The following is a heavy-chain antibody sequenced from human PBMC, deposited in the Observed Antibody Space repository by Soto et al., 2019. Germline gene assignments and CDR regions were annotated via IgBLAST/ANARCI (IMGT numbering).Heavy chain of an antibody. D-gene: IGHD5-18*01. CDR2: VSASGLNT. CDR3: ATDRPRRTSGYFVDY. Sequence: EVQLLESGGKLVQPGGSLTLSCAASGFTFSTYAMAWVRQAPGKGLEWVSGVSASGLNTDYEDPVKGRFYISRDNSKNTVSLHMNSLRAEDTALYYCATDRPRRTSGYFVDYWGQGTPVTVSS. J-gene: IGHJ4*02. CDR1: GFTFSTYA. V-gene: IGHV3-23*01.